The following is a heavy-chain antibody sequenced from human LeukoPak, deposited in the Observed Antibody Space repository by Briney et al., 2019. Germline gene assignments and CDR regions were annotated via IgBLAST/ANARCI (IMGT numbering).Heavy chain of an antibody. Sequence: GGYLRLSCAASGFTFSNYAMNWVRQAPGKGLEWVSVISGGGGSTYYADSVKGRFTISRDNSKNTLYLQMNSLRAEDTAVYYCAKGQYYFDYWGQGTLVTVSS. D-gene: IGHD6-19*01. CDR2: ISGGGGST. CDR3: AKGQYYFDY. J-gene: IGHJ4*02. V-gene: IGHV3-23*01. CDR1: GFTFSNYA.